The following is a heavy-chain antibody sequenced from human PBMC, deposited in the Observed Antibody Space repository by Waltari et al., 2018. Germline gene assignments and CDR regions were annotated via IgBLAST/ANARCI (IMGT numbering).Heavy chain of an antibody. J-gene: IGHJ4*02. Sequence: QLQLQESGPGLVKPSETLSLTCTVSGGSISSSSYYWGWIRQPPGKGLEWIGSIYYSGRTYYNPSRKSRVTISVDTSKNQFSLKRSSVTAADTAVYYCARRPWGYGSSSKGFDYWGQGTLVTVSS. D-gene: IGHD6-6*01. CDR3: ARRPWGYGSSSKGFDY. V-gene: IGHV4-39*01. CDR2: IYYSGRT. CDR1: GGSISSSSYY.